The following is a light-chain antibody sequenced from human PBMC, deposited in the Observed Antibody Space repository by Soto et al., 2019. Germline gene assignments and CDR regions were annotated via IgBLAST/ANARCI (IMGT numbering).Light chain of an antibody. J-gene: IGLJ1*01. CDR3: ISDTSSSSI. Sequence: QSPLPQPPSLSVSPGQSITISCTGTRSDAVGYNYVSWYQQHPGKAPKLMIYAVTDRPSGVSSRFSGSKSGNTASLTISGLQAEDEADYYCISDTSSSSIFGTGTKV. CDR1: RSDAVGYNY. V-gene: IGLV2-14*01. CDR2: AVT.